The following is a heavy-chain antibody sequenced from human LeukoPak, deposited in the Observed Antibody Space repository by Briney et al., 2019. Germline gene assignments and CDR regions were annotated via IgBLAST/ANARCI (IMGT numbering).Heavy chain of an antibody. CDR2: INHSGST. CDR3: ARVGRGYGSGIEH. Sequence: SETLSLTCTVYGGSFSGYYWSWIRQPPGKGLEWIGEINHSGSTYYNPSLKSRVTISVDTSKNQFSLKLSSVTAADTAVYYCARVGRGYGSGIEHWGQGTLVTVSS. J-gene: IGHJ4*02. D-gene: IGHD3-10*01. CDR1: GGSFSGYY. V-gene: IGHV4-34*01.